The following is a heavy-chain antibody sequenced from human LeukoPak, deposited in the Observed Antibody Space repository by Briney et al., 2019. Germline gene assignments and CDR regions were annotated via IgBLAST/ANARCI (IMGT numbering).Heavy chain of an antibody. CDR2: IYHSGST. CDR3: ARGGIAAAHDAFDI. D-gene: IGHD6-13*01. Sequence: PSGTLSLTCAVSGGSISSSNWWSWVRQPPGQGLEWIGEIYHSGSTNYNPSLKSRVTISVDKSKNQFSLKLSSVTAADTAVYYCARGGIAAAHDAFDIWGQGTMVTVSS. CDR1: GGSISSSNW. J-gene: IGHJ3*02. V-gene: IGHV4-4*02.